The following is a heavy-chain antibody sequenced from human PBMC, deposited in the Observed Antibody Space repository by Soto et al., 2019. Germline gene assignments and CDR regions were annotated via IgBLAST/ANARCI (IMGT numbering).Heavy chain of an antibody. D-gene: IGHD6-19*01. CDR3: ARDRSSGWFVY. CDR2: ISAYNSNT. Sequence: ASVKVSCKASGYTFTSYGISWVRQAPGQGLEWMGWISAYNSNTNYAQKFQGRVTMTTDTSTSTAYMELRSLRSDDTAVYYCARDRSSGWFVYWGQGTLVTVSS. V-gene: IGHV1-18*01. CDR1: GYTFTSYG. J-gene: IGHJ4*02.